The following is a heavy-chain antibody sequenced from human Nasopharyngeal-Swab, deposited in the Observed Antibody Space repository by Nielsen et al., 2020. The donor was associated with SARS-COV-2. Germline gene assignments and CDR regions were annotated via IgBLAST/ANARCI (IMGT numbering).Heavy chain of an antibody. CDR3: ARDTGFCTRGSCGPFDS. J-gene: IGHJ4*02. CDR1: GFIITSNY. Sequence: GEFLKIPCAAPGFIITSNYMNWVRQAPGKGLEWVSVIYSGGNAYYADSVKGRFTISRDTPKNMLYLQMDSVRADDTAVYYCARDTGFCTRGSCGPFDSWGQGTLVSVSS. CDR2: IYSGGNA. D-gene: IGHD2-8*01. V-gene: IGHV3-53*01.